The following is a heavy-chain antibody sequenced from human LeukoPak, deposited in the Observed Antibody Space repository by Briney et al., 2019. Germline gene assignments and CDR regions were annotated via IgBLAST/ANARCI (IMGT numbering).Heavy chain of an antibody. J-gene: IGHJ6*03. D-gene: IGHD4-11*01. V-gene: IGHV1-18*01. CDR1: GYTFTSYG. CDR3: ARDDRDYSNSPYQHHYYYYMDV. CDR2: ISAYNGNT. Sequence: ASVKVSCKASGYTFTSYGISWVRQAPGQGLEWMGRISAYNGNTNYAQKLQGRVTMTTDTSTSTAYMELRSLRSDDTAVYYCARDDRDYSNSPYQHHYYYYMDVWGKGTTVTVSS.